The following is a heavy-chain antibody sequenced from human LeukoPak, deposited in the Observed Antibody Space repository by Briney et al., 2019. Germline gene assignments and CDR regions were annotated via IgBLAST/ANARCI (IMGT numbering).Heavy chain of an antibody. CDR1: GFTFSTYG. V-gene: IGHV3-23*01. Sequence: GGSLRLSCAASGFTFSTYGMNWVRQAPGKGLEWVSSVSGATGNSYYVGSVKGRFTISRDNSKNTLYLQMNSLRAEDTAVYYCAKTIRGYSYGFDYWGQGTLVTVSS. D-gene: IGHD5-18*01. CDR3: AKTIRGYSYGFDY. CDR2: VSGATGNS. J-gene: IGHJ4*02.